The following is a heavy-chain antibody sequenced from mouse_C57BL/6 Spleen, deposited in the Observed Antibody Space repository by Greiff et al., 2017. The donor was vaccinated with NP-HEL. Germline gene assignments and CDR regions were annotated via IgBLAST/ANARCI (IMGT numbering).Heavy chain of an antibody. CDR2: IDPEDGET. CDR1: GFNIKDYY. CDR3: ARGVSSCDY. V-gene: IGHV14-2*01. Sequence: VQLQQSGAELVKPGASVKLSCTASGFNIKDYYMHWVKQRTEQGLEWIGRIDPEDGETKYAQKFQGKATITADTSSNTAYLQISSLTSEDTAVYYCARGVSSCDYWGQGTTLTVSS. D-gene: IGHD1-1*01. J-gene: IGHJ2*01.